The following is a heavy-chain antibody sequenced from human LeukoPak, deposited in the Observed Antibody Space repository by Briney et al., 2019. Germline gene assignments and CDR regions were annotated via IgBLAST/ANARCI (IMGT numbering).Heavy chain of an antibody. CDR2: IDHSGST. CDR3: ARGGRVNYYYYMDV. CDR1: GGSFSGYY. D-gene: IGHD3-10*01. Sequence: SETLSLTCAVYGGSFSGYYWSWIRQPPGKGLEWIGEIDHSGSTNYNPSLKSRVTISVDTSKNQFSLKLSSVTAADTAVYYCARGGRVNYYYYMDVWGKGTTVTVSS. J-gene: IGHJ6*03. V-gene: IGHV4-34*01.